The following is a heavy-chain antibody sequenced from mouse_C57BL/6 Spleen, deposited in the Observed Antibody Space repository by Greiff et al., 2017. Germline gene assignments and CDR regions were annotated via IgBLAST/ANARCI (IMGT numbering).Heavy chain of an antibody. CDR3: ARRLATRYFDV. J-gene: IGHJ1*03. V-gene: IGHV1-69*01. CDR1: GYTFTSYW. CDR2: IDPSDSYT. Sequence: VQLQQPGAELVMPGASVKLSCKASGYTFTSYWMHWVKQSPGQGLEWIGEIDPSDSYTNYNQKFKGKSTLTVDKSSSTSYVQLSRLTSEDSAVYYCARRLATRYFDVWGTGTTVTVSS. D-gene: IGHD5-5*01.